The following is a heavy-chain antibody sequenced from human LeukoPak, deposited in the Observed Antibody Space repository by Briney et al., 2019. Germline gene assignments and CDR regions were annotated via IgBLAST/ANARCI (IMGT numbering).Heavy chain of an antibody. CDR1: GFTFSSYA. J-gene: IGHJ4*02. Sequence: GGSLRLSCAASGFTFSSYAMSWVRQAPGKGLEWVSAISESSGSTYYADSVKGRFTISRDNSKDTVYLQMNSLRAEDTAVYYCAKDRRGCSGTSCYYRFDYWGQGTLVTVSS. V-gene: IGHV3-23*01. CDR2: ISESSGST. CDR3: AKDRRGCSGTSCYYRFDY. D-gene: IGHD2-2*01.